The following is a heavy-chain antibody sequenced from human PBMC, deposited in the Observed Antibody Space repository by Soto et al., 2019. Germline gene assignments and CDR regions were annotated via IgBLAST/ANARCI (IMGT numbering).Heavy chain of an antibody. V-gene: IGHV3-30-3*01. CDR3: ARGTTTSAFSAMDV. D-gene: IGHD1-1*01. CDR1: GFTFSYHA. CDR2: ISYDGDNK. J-gene: IGHJ6*02. Sequence: QVQLVESGGGVVQPGRSLRLSCAASGFTFSYHALNWVRQAPGKGLEWVAVISYDGDNKYIADSVKGRFTISRDKSKNTVSLQMKSLRAEVTAMYFCARGTTTSAFSAMDVWGQGTTVTVSS.